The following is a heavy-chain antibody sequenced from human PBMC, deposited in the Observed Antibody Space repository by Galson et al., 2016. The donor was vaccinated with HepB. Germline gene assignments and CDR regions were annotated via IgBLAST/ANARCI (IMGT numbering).Heavy chain of an antibody. J-gene: IGHJ5*02. D-gene: IGHD6-19*01. V-gene: IGHV3-11*05. CDR2: ISSAGTYR. CDR1: GFKFSAYP. CDR3: ARGLRSASNWFDP. Sequence: SLRLSCAASGFKFSAYPMSWVRQAPGKGLEWVSHISSAGTYRHYADSVKGRFTISRDNTKNSLFLQMNSLRAEDTAVYFCARGLRSASNWFDPWGQGTLVTVSS.